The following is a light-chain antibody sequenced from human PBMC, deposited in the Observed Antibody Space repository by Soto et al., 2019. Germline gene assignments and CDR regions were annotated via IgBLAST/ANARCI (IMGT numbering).Light chain of an antibody. CDR2: AAS. J-gene: IGKJ4*01. Sequence: DIQLTQSPSFLPASVGDRVTITCRASQGISSYFAWYQQKPGKAPKLLTYAASTLQSGVPSRFSGSGSGTEVTLTISSLQPEDFATYYGQQLNSYPPFTFGGGTKVEIK. V-gene: IGKV1-9*01. CDR3: QQLNSYPPFT. CDR1: QGISSY.